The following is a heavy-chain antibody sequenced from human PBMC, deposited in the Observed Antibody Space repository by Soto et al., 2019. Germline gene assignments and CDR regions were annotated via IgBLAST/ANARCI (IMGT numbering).Heavy chain of an antibody. J-gene: IGHJ5*02. CDR2: IYYSGST. CDR3: ARDLNGYCSGGSCYDWFDP. D-gene: IGHD2-15*01. CDR1: GGSISSGDYY. V-gene: IGHV4-30-4*01. Sequence: SETLSLTCTVSGGSISSGDYYWSWIRQPPGKGLEWIGYIYYSGSTYYNPSLKSRVTISVDTSKNQFSLKLSSVTAADTAVYYCARDLNGYCSGGSCYDWFDPWGQGTLVTSPQ.